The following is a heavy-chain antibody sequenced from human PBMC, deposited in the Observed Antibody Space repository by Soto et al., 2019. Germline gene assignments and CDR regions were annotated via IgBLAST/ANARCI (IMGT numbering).Heavy chain of an antibody. CDR3: ARVVPPLDY. CDR2: IRSSGSTI. CDR1: GFTFSDYY. J-gene: IGHJ4*02. D-gene: IGHD2-2*01. V-gene: IGHV3-11*01. Sequence: QVQLVESGGGLVKPGGSLRLSCAASGFTFSDYYMSWIRQAPGKGQEWVSNIRSSGSTIYYADSVKCRFTMSRDNAKNSLYLQMYSLRADDRAVYYCARVVPPLDYWSQGTLVTVSS.